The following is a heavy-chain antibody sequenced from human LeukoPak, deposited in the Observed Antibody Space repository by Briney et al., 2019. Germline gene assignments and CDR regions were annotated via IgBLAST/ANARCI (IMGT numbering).Heavy chain of an antibody. CDR2: ISGSSIYI. V-gene: IGHV3-21*01. D-gene: IGHD2-15*01. J-gene: IGHJ4*02. CDR3: ARVVGFSYYFDS. CDR1: GFPFSNYS. Sequence: GESLRLSCTASGFPFSNYSMNWVRQAPGKGLEWVSSISGSSIYIYYADSVKGRFTLSRDNAKKSLYLQMNSLRAEDTAVYFCARVVGFSYYFDSWGQGTLVTVSS.